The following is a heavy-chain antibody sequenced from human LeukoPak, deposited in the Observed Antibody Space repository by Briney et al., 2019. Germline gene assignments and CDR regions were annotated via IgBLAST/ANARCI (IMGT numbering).Heavy chain of an antibody. V-gene: IGHV3-23*01. J-gene: IGHJ4*02. CDR3: VLLQWLGDFDY. CDR1: GFTFSSYA. CDR2: ISGSGGST. D-gene: IGHD6-19*01. Sequence: GGSLRLSCAASGFTFSSYAMSWVRQAPGKGLEWVSAISGSGGSTYYAGSVKGRFTISRDNSKNTLYLQMNSLRAEDTAVYYCVLLQWLGDFDYWGQGTLVTVSS.